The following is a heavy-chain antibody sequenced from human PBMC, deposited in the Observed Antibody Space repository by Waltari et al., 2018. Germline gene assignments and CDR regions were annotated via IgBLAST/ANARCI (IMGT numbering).Heavy chain of an antibody. Sequence: EVQLLESGGTLVQPGGSLRLSCAASGFTFNNYAMNWVRQAPGGGLEWVATVRGSGGRKYYADSVKGRFTSSRDNSKNTLYLQLNNLRGEDTAVYYCARKRGAITGVTYYFDYWGQGTLVTVSS. V-gene: IGHV3-23*01. J-gene: IGHJ4*02. D-gene: IGHD1-20*01. CDR3: ARKRGAITGVTYYFDY. CDR1: GFTFNNYA. CDR2: VRGSGGRK.